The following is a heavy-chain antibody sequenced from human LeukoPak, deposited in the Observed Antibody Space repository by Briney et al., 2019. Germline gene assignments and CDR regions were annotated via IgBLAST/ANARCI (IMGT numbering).Heavy chain of an antibody. V-gene: IGHV4-39*01. CDR1: GGSISSSSYY. CDR2: IYYSGST. CDR3: ARTRYYYGSRSYGAPYYFDY. D-gene: IGHD3-10*01. Sequence: PSETLSLTCTVSGGSISSSSYYWGWIRQPPGKGLEWIGSIYYSGSTYYNPSLKSRVTISVDTSKNQFSLKLSSVTAADTAVYYCARTRYYYGSRSYGAPYYFDYWGQGTLVTVSS. J-gene: IGHJ4*02.